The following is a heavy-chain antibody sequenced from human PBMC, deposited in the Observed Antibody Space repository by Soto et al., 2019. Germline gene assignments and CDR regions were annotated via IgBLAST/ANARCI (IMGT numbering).Heavy chain of an antibody. Sequence: HHGGSLRLSCAASGFTFSSYAMSWVRQAPGKGLEWVSAISGSGGSTYYADSVKGRFTISRDNSKNTLYLQMNSLRAEDTAVYYCAKPTYSPYEGYCSGGSCYDFDYWGQGTLVTVSS. V-gene: IGHV3-23*01. CDR2: ISGSGGST. CDR1: GFTFSSYA. D-gene: IGHD2-15*01. J-gene: IGHJ4*02. CDR3: AKPTYSPYEGYCSGGSCYDFDY.